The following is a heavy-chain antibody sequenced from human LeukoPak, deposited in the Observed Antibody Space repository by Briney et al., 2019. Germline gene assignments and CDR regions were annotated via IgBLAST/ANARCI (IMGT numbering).Heavy chain of an antibody. D-gene: IGHD3-10*01. J-gene: IGHJ6*03. V-gene: IGHV3-21*01. CDR3: ARVAMTSGGDRGYFYFYYMDV. CDR1: GFDFNNYN. Sequence: GGSLRLSCIASGFDFNNYNLNWVRQAQGKGLEWVASMSTTGKYIYYADSVKGRFTISRDNAKNSQFLQMDSMRVEDTAVYYCARVAMTSGGDRGYFYFYYMDVWGKGTMVTVSS. CDR2: MSTTGKYI.